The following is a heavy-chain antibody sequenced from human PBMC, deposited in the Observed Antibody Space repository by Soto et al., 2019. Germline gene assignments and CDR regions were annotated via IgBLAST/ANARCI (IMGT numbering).Heavy chain of an antibody. CDR3: ARELFPRIAARWNADSQVLPNRFDL. D-gene: IGHD6-6*01. CDR2: TYYRSKWYN. V-gene: IGHV6-1*01. CDR1: GDSVSSNSAA. Sequence: PSQTLSLTCAISGDSVSSNSAAWNWIRQSPSRGLEWLGRTYYRSKWYNDYAVSVKSRITINPDTSKNQFSLQLNSVTPEDTAVYYCARELFPRIAARWNADSQVLPNRFDLWGQGNLVTVSS. J-gene: IGHJ5*02.